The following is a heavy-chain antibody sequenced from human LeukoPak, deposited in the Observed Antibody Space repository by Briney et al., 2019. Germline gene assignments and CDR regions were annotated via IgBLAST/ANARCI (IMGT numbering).Heavy chain of an antibody. CDR2: ISYDGSNK. J-gene: IGHJ6*02. Sequence: GGSLRLSCTASGFTFSSYAMHWVRQAPGKGLEWVAVISYDGSNKYYADSVKGRFTISRDNSKNTLYLQMNSLRAEDTAVYYCARAYCSSTSCYHPPYYYGMDVWGQGTTVTVSS. V-gene: IGHV3-30-3*01. D-gene: IGHD2-2*01. CDR1: GFTFSSYA. CDR3: ARAYCSSTSCYHPPYYYGMDV.